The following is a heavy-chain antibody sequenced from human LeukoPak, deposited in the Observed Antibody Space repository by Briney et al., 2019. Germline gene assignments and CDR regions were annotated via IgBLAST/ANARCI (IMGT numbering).Heavy chain of an antibody. D-gene: IGHD3-10*01. CDR1: GFTFTTYS. J-gene: IGHJ4*02. CDR3: ARDRYWGDFDY. Sequence: PGGSLRLSCAASGFTFTTYSMNWVRQAPGKGLEWVSYISSSSGTTYYADSVKGRFTITRDNDKNSMSLQMNSLRDEDTAVYYCARDRYWGDFDYWGQGTLVTVSS. V-gene: IGHV3-48*02. CDR2: ISSSSGTT.